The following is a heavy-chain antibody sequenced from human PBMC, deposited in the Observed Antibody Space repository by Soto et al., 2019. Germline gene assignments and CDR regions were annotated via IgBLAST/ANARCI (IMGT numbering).Heavy chain of an antibody. CDR2: ITSKSGQT. CDR1: GFPFSDYN. V-gene: IGHV3-21*06. Sequence: GGSLRLSCVASGFPFSDYNMNWVRQAPGKGLEWISSITSKSGQTYYAESVKGRFTISSDNDKNSLYLDMKSLGAGDSAVYYCARDLLAGQELVIPWFEHWGQGTQVTVAS. CDR3: ARDLLAGQELVIPWFEH. J-gene: IGHJ5*01. D-gene: IGHD3-16*02.